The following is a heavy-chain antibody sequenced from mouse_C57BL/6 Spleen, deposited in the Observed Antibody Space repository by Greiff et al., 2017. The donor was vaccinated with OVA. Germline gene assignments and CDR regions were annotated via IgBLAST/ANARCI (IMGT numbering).Heavy chain of an antibody. D-gene: IGHD2-1*01. CDR1: GYTFTSYW. CDR2: INPSNGGT. J-gene: IGHJ4*01. CDR3: ARGGNHYYAMDY. V-gene: IGHV1-53*01. Sequence: QVQLQQSGTELVKPGASVKLSCKASGYTFTSYWMHWVKQRPGQGLEWIGNINPSNGGTNYNEKFKSKATLTVDKSSSTAYMQLSSLTSEDSAVYYCARGGNHYYAMDYWGQGTSVTVSS.